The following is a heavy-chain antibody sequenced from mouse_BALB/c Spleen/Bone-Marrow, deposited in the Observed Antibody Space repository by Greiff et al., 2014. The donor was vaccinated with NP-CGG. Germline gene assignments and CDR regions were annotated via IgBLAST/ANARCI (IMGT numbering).Heavy chain of an antibody. CDR2: IYPGNSDT. D-gene: IGHD1-1*01. J-gene: IGHJ2*01. Sequence: EVKLQESGTVLARPGASVKMSCKASGYTFTSYWMHWVKQGPGQGLEWIGAIYPGNSDTSYNQKFKGKAKLTAVTSTSTAYMELSSLTNEDSAVYYCTSYGSSLYYFDYWGQGTTLTVSS. V-gene: IGHV1-5*01. CDR3: TSYGSSLYYFDY. CDR1: GYTFTSYW.